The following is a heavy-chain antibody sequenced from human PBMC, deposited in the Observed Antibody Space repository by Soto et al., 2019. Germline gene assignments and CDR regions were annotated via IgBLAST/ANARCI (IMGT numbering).Heavy chain of an antibody. CDR1: CGSISNHY. D-gene: IGHD2-21*02. Sequence: PSVPLPVTCTVSCGSISNHYWCCIPPPRLKGLEWIGYIYYSGSTNYTPSLKSRVTISVDTSKNQFSLKLSSVTAADTAVYYCASGVLAYCGGDYHDAFDIWGQGTMVTVS. J-gene: IGHJ3*02. V-gene: IGHV4-59*11. CDR2: IYYSGST. CDR3: ASGVLAYCGGDYHDAFDI.